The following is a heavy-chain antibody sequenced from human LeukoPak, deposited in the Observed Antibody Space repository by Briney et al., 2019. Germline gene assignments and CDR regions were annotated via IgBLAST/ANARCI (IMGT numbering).Heavy chain of an antibody. V-gene: IGHV1-69*05. CDR3: ARGNEQLGAFDY. D-gene: IGHD6-6*01. CDR1: GGTFSSYA. J-gene: IGHJ4*02. CDR2: IIPIFGTA. Sequence: SVKVSCKASGGTFSSYAISWVRQAPGQGLEWMGGIIPIFGTANYAQKFQGRVTITTDESTSTAYMELSSLRSEDTAVYYCARGNEQLGAFDYWGQGTLVTVSS.